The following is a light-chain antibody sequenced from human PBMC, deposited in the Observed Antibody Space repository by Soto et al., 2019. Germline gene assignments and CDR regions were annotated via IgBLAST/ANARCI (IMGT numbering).Light chain of an antibody. J-gene: IGLJ3*02. V-gene: IGLV2-14*01. CDR2: DVS. Sequence: QSALTQPASVSGSPGQSITISCTGTSSDVGAYNSVSWYQQHPGKAPKLMIYDVSNRPSGVSNRFSGSKSGNTASLTISGLQAEDEAHYYCSSYTSSSTVVFGGGTKLTVL. CDR1: SSDVGAYNS. CDR3: SSYTSSSTVV.